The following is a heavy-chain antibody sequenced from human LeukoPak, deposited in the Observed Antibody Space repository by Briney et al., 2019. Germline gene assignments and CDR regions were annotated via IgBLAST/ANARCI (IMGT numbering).Heavy chain of an antibody. J-gene: IGHJ4*02. CDR2: IDPSGGT. D-gene: IGHD2-8*02. CDR1: GHTFTGFS. CDR3: MNNWFDYTGYFYFDY. V-gene: IGHV1-2*02. Sequence: GASVKVSCKASGHTFTGFSMHWVRQAPGQGLEWMGSIDPSGGTDYAQKFQGRVTMTRDTPMSIAYMELSSLRSDDTAVYYCMNNWFDYTGYFYFDYWGQGTLVTVSS.